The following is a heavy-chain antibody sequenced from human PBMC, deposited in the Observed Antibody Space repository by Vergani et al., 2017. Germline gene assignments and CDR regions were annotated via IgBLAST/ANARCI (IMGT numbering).Heavy chain of an antibody. V-gene: IGHV3-21*01. J-gene: IGHJ4*02. D-gene: IGHD3-22*01. CDR2: ISSSSSYI. CDR3: ARAPGGYYDSSGYYQAQQYYFDY. CDR1: GFTFSSYS. Sequence: EVQLVESGGGLVKPGGSLRLSCAASGFTFSSYSMNWVRQAPGKGLEWVSSISSSSSYIYYADSVKGRFTISRVNAKNSLYLQMNSLRAEDTAVYYCARAPGGYYDSSGYYQAQQYYFDYWGQGTLVTVSS.